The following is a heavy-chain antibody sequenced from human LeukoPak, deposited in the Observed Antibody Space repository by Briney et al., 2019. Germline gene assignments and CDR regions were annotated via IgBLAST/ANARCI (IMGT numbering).Heavy chain of an antibody. CDR3: ARAPFEYCGGDCYSDMDV. J-gene: IGHJ6*03. D-gene: IGHD2-21*01. Sequence: GGSLRLSCAASGFTFSSYSMNWVRQAPGKGLEWVSSISSSSSYIYYADSVTGRFTISRDNAKNSLYLQMNSPRAEDTAVYYCARAPFEYCGGDCYSDMDVWGKGTTVTVSS. CDR1: GFTFSSYS. CDR2: ISSSSSYI. V-gene: IGHV3-21*01.